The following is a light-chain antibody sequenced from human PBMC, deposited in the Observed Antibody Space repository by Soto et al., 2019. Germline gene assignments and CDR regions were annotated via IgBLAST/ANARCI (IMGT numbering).Light chain of an antibody. CDR1: SSNIGAGYD. V-gene: IGLV1-40*01. J-gene: IGLJ2*01. CDR2: GNS. CDR3: PYYDSSLRVVV. Sequence: QSVLTQPPSVSGSPGQRVTISCTGTSSNIGAGYDVHWYQQLPGTAPKLLIYGNSNRPSGVPDRFSGSKSGTSASLAITGLEAEDAAEYYSPYYDSSLRVVVFGGGTKLTVL.